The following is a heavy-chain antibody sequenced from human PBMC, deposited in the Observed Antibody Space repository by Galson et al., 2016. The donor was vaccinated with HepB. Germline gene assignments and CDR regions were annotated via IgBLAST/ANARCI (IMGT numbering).Heavy chain of an antibody. D-gene: IGHD1-14*01. J-gene: IGHJ4*01. CDR1: GFKLSRYA. CDR2: ISCDGSNK. Sequence: SLRLSCAASGFKLSRYAMHWVRQAPGKGLEWVAVISCDGSNKAYADSVKGRFTISRDNSNNTLSLQMNSLRAEDTAVYYCAKDNSCRSYHHDYFDVWGQGTTVTVSS. V-gene: IGHV3-30*18. CDR3: AKDNSCRSYHHDYFDV.